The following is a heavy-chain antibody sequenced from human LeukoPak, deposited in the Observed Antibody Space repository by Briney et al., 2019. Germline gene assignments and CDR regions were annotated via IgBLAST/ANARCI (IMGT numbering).Heavy chain of an antibody. V-gene: IGHV3-33*01. CDR1: GFTFSRFG. CDR3: ARDRGELYGGGTNFDY. Sequence: PGGSLRLSCAVSGFTFSRFGMHWARQAPGKGLEWVAGIWYDGSNKYYPDSVKGRFTISRDNFKNALSLQMNSLRAEDTAVYYCARDRGELYGGGTNFDYWGQGTLVTVSS. D-gene: IGHD1-14*01. CDR2: IWYDGSNK. J-gene: IGHJ4*02.